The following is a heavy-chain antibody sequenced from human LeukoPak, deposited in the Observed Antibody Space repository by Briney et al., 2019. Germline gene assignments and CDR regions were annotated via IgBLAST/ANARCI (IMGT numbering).Heavy chain of an antibody. CDR3: ANGYGQRRSSWSDY. J-gene: IGHJ4*02. Sequence: PGGSLRLPCAASGFTFSSYAMSWVRQAPGMGLEWVSAISGSGGGTYYADSVKGRFTISRDNSKNTLYLQMNSLRAEDTAVYYCANGYGQRRSSWSDYWGQGTLVTVSS. CDR1: GFTFSSYA. CDR2: ISGSGGGT. D-gene: IGHD6-13*01. V-gene: IGHV3-23*01.